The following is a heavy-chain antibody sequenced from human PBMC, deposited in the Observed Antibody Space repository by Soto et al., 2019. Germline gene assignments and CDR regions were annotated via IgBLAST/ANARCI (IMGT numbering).Heavy chain of an antibody. CDR3: ARGPSHGAFDI. J-gene: IGHJ3*02. CDR1: GSTFSSYD. Sequence: QVQLVESGGDVVQPGRSLRLSCAASGSTFSSYDIHWVRQAPGKGLEWVAHISPDGSNAYYADSVKGRFTVSRDNAKNTVDLQMNSLRAEDAAVYYCARGPSHGAFDIWGQGTMVTVSS. CDR2: ISPDGSNA. V-gene: IGHV3-30-3*01.